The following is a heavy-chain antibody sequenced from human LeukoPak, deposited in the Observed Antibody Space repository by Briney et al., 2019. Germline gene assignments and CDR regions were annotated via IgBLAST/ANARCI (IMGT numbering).Heavy chain of an antibody. CDR3: ARDLYPDDYGDPTPFDY. CDR1: GFTFNGYW. CDR2: IKEDGSAQ. J-gene: IGHJ4*02. D-gene: IGHD4-17*01. Sequence: GGSLRLSCAASGFTFNGYWMSWVRQAPGKGLEWVANIKEDGSAQYYVGSVKGRFTISRDNAKNSLNLQMNSLRAEDTAVYYCARDLYPDDYGDPTPFDYWGQGTLVTVSS. V-gene: IGHV3-7*01.